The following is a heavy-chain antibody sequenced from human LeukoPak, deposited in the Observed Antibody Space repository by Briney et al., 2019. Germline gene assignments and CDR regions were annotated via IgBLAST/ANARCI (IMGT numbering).Heavy chain of an antibody. CDR3: ARHRNGGNFGFDY. D-gene: IGHD4-23*01. CDR2: LYHSDSA. V-gene: IGHV4-38-2*01. CDR1: GYSISNGYY. J-gene: IGHJ4*02. Sequence: SETLSLTCAVSGYSISNGYYWVWIRQPPGRGLEWIGSLYHSDSAYYNTSLRSRVSMSVDTSKNQFSLRLSSVTAADTAVYFCARHRNGGNFGFDYWGQGTLVTVSS.